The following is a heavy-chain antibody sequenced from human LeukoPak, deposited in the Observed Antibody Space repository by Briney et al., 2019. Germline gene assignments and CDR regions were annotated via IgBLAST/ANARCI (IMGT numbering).Heavy chain of an antibody. D-gene: IGHD3-3*01. CDR2: INPNSGGT. CDR1: GYTFTGYY. J-gene: IGHJ4*02. CDR3: ARDPFDFWSGYYGYYFDY. Sequence: ASVKVSCKASGYTFTGYYMHWVRQAPGQGLEWMGRINPNSGGTNYAQKFQGRVTMTRDTSISTAYMELSRLRSDDTAVYYCARDPFDFWSGYYGYYFDYWGQGTVVTVSS. V-gene: IGHV1-2*06.